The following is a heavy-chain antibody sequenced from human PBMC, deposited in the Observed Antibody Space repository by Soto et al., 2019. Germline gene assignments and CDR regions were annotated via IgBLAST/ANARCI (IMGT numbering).Heavy chain of an antibody. V-gene: IGHV4-59*08. J-gene: IGHJ6*02. D-gene: IGHD6-13*01. CDR3: ARQPPIAAAGSYYYNGVDV. CDR1: GGAISTYY. CDR2: IHYSRTT. Sequence: SETLSLTCTVSGGAISTYYWSWIRQPPGKGLEWIGYIHYSRTTNYNPSLKSRVTISVDTSKSQFSLKLSSVTAADTAVYYCARQPPIAAAGSYYYNGVDVWGRGTTVTVSS.